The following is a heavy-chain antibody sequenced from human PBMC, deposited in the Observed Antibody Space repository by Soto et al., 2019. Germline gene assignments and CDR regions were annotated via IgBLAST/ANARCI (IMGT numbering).Heavy chain of an antibody. CDR1: GFTFSNHW. CDR2: INGDGTNT. Sequence: EVQLVESGGGLVQPGGSLRLSCAAAGFTFSNHWMQWVRQAPGKGLVWVSRINGDGTNTFYADSVKGRFAISRDNAENTVYLQLNSLRGEDTAVYYGARGLQYRYGMDVWGQGTTVTVSS. D-gene: IGHD4-4*01. V-gene: IGHV3-74*01. CDR3: ARGLQYRYGMDV. J-gene: IGHJ6*02.